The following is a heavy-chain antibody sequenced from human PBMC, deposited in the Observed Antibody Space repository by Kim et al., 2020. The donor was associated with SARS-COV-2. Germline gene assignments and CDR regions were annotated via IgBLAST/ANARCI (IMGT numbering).Heavy chain of an antibody. J-gene: IGHJ4*02. CDR1: GFTFSHYG. D-gene: IGHD2-21*01. V-gene: IGHV3-7*03. Sequence: GGSLRLSCAAFGFTFSHYGMSWVRQAPGKGLEWVANIKQDGSEKYYVDSMKGRFSISRDNAKNSLYLQMNSLRAEDTAVYFCASGIVTPTYWGQGTLVTVSS. CDR3: ASGIVTPTY. CDR2: IKQDGSEK.